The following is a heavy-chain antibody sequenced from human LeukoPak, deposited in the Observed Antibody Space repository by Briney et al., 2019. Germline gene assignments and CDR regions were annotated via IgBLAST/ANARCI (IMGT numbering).Heavy chain of an antibody. D-gene: IGHD4-17*01. V-gene: IGHV1-2*02. Sequence: ASVKVSCKASGYTFTGYYMHWVRQAPGQGLEWMGWINPNSGGTNYAQKFQGRVTMTRDTSISTAYMELSRLRSDDTAVYYCARDKPPGDYVVWFDPWGQGTLVTVSS. CDR1: GYTFTGYY. CDR3: ARDKPPGDYVVWFDP. J-gene: IGHJ5*02. CDR2: INPNSGGT.